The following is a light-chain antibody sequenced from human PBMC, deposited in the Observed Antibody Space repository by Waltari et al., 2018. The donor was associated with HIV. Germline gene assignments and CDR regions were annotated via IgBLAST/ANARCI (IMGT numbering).Light chain of an antibody. Sequence: QSVLTQPPSVSGTPGQRVTISCSGASSNIGRNTVNWFQLLPGTAPKLLIYTVNQRPSGVSDRFSGSKSGTSASLAISGLQSEDEADYFCAAWDDSLNGLWVFGGGTKLTVL. V-gene: IGLV1-44*01. J-gene: IGLJ3*02. CDR2: TVN. CDR1: SSNIGRNT. CDR3: AAWDDSLNGLWV.